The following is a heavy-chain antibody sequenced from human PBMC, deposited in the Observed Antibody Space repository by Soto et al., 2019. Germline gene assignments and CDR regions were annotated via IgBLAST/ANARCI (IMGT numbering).Heavy chain of an antibody. D-gene: IGHD6-13*01. CDR3: ARRQQQLVDRNNWFDP. J-gene: IGHJ5*02. CDR2: INHSGST. CDR1: GGSFSGYY. V-gene: IGHV4-34*01. Sequence: SETLSLTCAVYGGSFSGYYWSWIRQPPGKGLEWIGEINHSGSTNYNPSLKSRVTISVDTSKNQFSLKLSSVTAADTAVYYCARRQQQLVDRNNWFDPWGQGTLVTVSS.